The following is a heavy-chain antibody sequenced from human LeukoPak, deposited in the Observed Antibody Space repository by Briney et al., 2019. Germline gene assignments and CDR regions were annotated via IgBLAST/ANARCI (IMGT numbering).Heavy chain of an antibody. CDR1: GFTFSSYA. J-gene: IGHJ3*02. V-gene: IGHV3-23*01. D-gene: IGHD6-19*01. CDR3: AKTEQWLDDAFDI. Sequence: QTGGSLRLSCAASGFTFSSYAMSWVRQAPGKGLEWVSAISGSGGSTYYADSVKGQFTISRDNSKNTLYLQMNSLRAEDTAVYYCAKTEQWLDDAFDIWGQGTMVTVSS. CDR2: ISGSGGST.